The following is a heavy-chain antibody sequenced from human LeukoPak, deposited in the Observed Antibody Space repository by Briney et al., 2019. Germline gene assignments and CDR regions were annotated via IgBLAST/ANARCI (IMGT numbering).Heavy chain of an antibody. CDR1: GFTVSSNY. CDR2: LYSGGSA. J-gene: IGHJ4*02. CDR3: ARDFSGYCSGGTCYFGY. D-gene: IGHD2-15*01. V-gene: IGHV3-66*01. Sequence: PGGSLRLSCTASGFTVSSNYMSWVRQAPGKGLEWVSTLYSGGSAYYADSVKGRFIVSGDDSKNTLFLQMNSLRDEDTAVYYCARDFSGYCSGGTCYFGYWGQGTLVTVSS.